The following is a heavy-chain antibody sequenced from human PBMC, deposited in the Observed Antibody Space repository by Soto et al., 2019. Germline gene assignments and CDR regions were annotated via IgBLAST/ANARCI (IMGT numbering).Heavy chain of an antibody. D-gene: IGHD2-15*01. CDR2: IYYSGDT. J-gene: IGHJ6*02. CDR1: GGSISSDSFY. V-gene: IGHV4-39*01. Sequence: SETLSLTCTVSGGSISSDSFYWAWIRQPPGKGLEWIGIIYYSGDTYYNPSLAGRLTMSVDTSNQFSLTLRSVTAADTALYYCARNQPQRYCSGGTCRPAYGMDVWGQGTTVTVSS. CDR3: ARNQPQRYCSGGTCRPAYGMDV.